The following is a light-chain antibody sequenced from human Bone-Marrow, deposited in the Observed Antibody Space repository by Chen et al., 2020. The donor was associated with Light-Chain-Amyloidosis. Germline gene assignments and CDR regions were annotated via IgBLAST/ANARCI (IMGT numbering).Light chain of an antibody. CDR1: QSVSSY. Sequence: EIVLPQSPATLPLPPGERATLSCRASQSVSSYLAWYQQKPGQAPRLLIYDASNRATGIPARFSGSGSGTDFTLTISSLEPEDFAVYYCQQRSNWPWTFGQGTKVEIK. CDR2: DAS. J-gene: IGKJ1*01. V-gene: IGKV3-11*01. CDR3: QQRSNWPWT.